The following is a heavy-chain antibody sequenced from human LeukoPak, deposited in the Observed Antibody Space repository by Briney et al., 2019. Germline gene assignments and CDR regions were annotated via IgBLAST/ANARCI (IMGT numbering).Heavy chain of an antibody. CDR3: TRRTPYCSSTSCYREGGDYFDY. V-gene: IGHV3-73*01. D-gene: IGHD2-2*02. CDR1: GFTFSGSA. Sequence: PGGSLRLSCAASGFTFSGSAMHWVRQASGKGLEWVGRIRSKANSYATAYAASVKGRFTISRDDSKHPAYLQMNSLKTEDTAVYYCTRRTPYCSSTSCYREGGDYFDYWGQGTLVTVSS. J-gene: IGHJ4*02. CDR2: IRSKANSYAT.